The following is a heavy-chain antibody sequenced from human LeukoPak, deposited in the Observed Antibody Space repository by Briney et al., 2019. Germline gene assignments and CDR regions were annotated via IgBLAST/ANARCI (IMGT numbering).Heavy chain of an antibody. CDR2: IYYSGST. CDR1: GGSISSHY. V-gene: IGHV4-59*11. CDR3: AREGLAPNWFDP. Sequence: SETLSLTCTASGGSISSHYWSWIRQPPGKGLEWIGYIYYSGSTNYNPSLKSRVTISVDTSKNQFSLKLSSVTAADTAVYYCAREGLAPNWFDPWGQGTLVTVSS. J-gene: IGHJ5*02.